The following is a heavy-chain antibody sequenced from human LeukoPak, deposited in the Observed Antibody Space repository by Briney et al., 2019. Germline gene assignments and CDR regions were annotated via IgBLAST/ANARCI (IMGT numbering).Heavy chain of an antibody. Sequence: GGSLRLSCAASGFTFSSYGMHWVRQAPGKGLGWVAVIWYDGSNKYYADSVKGRFTISRDNSKNTLYLQMNSLRAEDTAVYYCAKDTGGGNSDYFDYWGQGTLVTVSS. V-gene: IGHV3-33*06. CDR2: IWYDGSNK. CDR3: AKDTGGGNSDYFDY. D-gene: IGHD2-8*02. CDR1: GFTFSSYG. J-gene: IGHJ4*02.